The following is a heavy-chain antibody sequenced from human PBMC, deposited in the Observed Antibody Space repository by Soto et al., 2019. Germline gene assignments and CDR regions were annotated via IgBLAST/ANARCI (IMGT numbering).Heavy chain of an antibody. Sequence: QVQLVQSGAEVKEPGASVKVSCRASGYTFTNYAIHWVRQAPGQRLEWMGWLNPGNGNTKYPQKFQGRATITRDTSASTAYMFLSSLRSEDTAVYYCARDQGIPYCGGDCDSYWYFDLGGRGTLVTVSS. V-gene: IGHV1-3*01. J-gene: IGHJ2*01. CDR3: ARDQGIPYCGGDCDSYWYFDL. D-gene: IGHD2-21*01. CDR1: GYTFTNYA. CDR2: LNPGNGNT.